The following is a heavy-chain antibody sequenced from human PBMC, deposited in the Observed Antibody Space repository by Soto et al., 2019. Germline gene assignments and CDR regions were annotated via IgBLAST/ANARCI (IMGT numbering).Heavy chain of an antibody. D-gene: IGHD3-22*01. CDR2: IIPIFGTA. CDR3: ARSNYYDSSGYNY. V-gene: IGHV1-69*13. CDR1: GGTFSCYA. Sequence: SVKVSCKASGGTFSCYAISWVRQVPGQGLEWMGGIIPIFGTANYAQKFQGRVTLTAVAPPSTAYSELSRRRLVDTAVYDWARSNYYDSSGYNYWGQGTLVTVTS. J-gene: IGHJ4*02.